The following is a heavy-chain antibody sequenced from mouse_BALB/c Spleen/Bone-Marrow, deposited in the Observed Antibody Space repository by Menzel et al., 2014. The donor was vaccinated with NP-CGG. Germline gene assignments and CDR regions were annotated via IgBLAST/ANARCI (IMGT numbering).Heavy chain of an antibody. D-gene: IGHD1-1*01. CDR1: GLSLISYG. CDR2: IWAGGTT. J-gene: IGHJ3*01. V-gene: IGHV2-9*02. Sequence: VQGVESGPGLVAPSQSLSITCTVSGLSLISYGVHWVRQPPGRGLEWLGVIWAGGTTNYNSALMSRLSISKDNSKSQVFLKMNSLQTDDTAIYYCARDSDYGSTLFAYWGQGTLVTVSA. CDR3: ARDSDYGSTLFAY.